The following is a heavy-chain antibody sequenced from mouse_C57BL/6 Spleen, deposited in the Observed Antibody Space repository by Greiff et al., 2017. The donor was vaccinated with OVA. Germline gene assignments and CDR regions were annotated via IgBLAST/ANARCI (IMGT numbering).Heavy chain of an antibody. CDR1: GFSLSTSGMG. V-gene: IGHV8-12*01. CDR2: IYWDDDK. J-gene: IGHJ3*01. D-gene: IGHD1-1*01. CDR3: ASYCYGSSYPFAY. Sequence: QVTLKVCGPGILQSSQTLSLTCSFSGFSLSTSGMGVSWIRQPSGKGLEWLAHIYWDDDKRYNPSLKSRLTISKDTSRNQVFLKITSVDTADTATYYCASYCYGSSYPFAYWGQGTLVTVSA.